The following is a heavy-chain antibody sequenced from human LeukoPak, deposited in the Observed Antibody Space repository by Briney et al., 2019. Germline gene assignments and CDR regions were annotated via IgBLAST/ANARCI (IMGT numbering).Heavy chain of an antibody. V-gene: IGHV3-30*04. D-gene: IGHD3-16*01. CDR2: ISDDGSSE. CDR1: GFTFSNSV. J-gene: IGHJ3*02. Sequence: GRSLRLSCAAFGFTFSNSVMHWVRQAPGKGLEWVAGISDDGSSEHYADSVKGRFTISRDNSDNTLYVQMNSLRVEDTAVYYCARESYGSGHCAAFGIWGQGTLVTVSS. CDR3: ARESYGSGHCAAFGI.